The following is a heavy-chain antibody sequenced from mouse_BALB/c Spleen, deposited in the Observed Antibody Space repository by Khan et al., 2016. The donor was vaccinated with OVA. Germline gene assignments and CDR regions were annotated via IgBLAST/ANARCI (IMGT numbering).Heavy chain of an antibody. CDR3: SRDGYSPWFAY. Sequence: MQLEESGAELVRPGAFVNLSCKASGFTIKDYYLHWVKQRPEQGLEWIGWIDPENGNTIYDPKFQGKANITSDTSSNTAYLQLSSLTSEDTAVYYCSRDGYSPWFAYWGQGTLVTVSA. V-gene: IGHV14-1*02. D-gene: IGHD2-3*01. CDR2: IDPENGNT. CDR1: GFTIKDYY. J-gene: IGHJ3*01.